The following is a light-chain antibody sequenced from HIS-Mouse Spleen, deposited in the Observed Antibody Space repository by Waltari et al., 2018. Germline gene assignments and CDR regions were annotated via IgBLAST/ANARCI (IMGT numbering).Light chain of an antibody. Sequence: QSALTQPPSVSGSPGQSVTIPCTGTSSDVGSYNRVHWYQQPPGTAPQLMIYEVSNRPSGVPDRFSGSKSGNTASLTISGLQAEDEADYYCSLYTSSSTWVFGGGTKLTVL. V-gene: IGLV2-18*01. CDR2: EVS. CDR3: SLYTSSSTWV. CDR1: SSDVGSYNR. J-gene: IGLJ3*02.